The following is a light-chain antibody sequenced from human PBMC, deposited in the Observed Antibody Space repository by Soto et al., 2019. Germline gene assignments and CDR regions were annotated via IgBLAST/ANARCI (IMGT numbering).Light chain of an antibody. CDR2: GAS. CDR1: QSVSRN. Sequence: IVTTQSPATLSVSPGERATLSCRASQSVSRNLDWYQQKRGQAPSLLIYGASARATGIPARLSGSGYGTEFTLTISSMQSEDFAVYYCQQYHKWPLTFGGGTKVDI. CDR3: QQYHKWPLT. J-gene: IGKJ4*01. V-gene: IGKV3-15*01.